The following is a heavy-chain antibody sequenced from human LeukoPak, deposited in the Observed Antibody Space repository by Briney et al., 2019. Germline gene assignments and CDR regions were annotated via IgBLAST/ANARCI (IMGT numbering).Heavy chain of an antibody. J-gene: IGHJ4*02. D-gene: IGHD3-3*01. V-gene: IGHV3-21*01. CDR2: ISSSSSYI. Sequence: GGSLRLSCAASGFTFSSYSMNWVRQAPGKGLEWVSSISSSSSYIYYADSVKGRFTISRDNAKNSLYLQMNSLRAEDTAVYYCARAYDFWSGYYHRGFDYWGQGTLVTVSS. CDR3: ARAYDFWSGYYHRGFDY. CDR1: GFTFSSYS.